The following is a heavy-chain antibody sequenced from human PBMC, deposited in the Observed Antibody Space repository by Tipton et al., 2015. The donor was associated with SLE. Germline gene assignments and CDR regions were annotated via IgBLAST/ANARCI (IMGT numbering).Heavy chain of an antibody. V-gene: IGHV4-59*11. D-gene: IGHD2-8*02. CDR3: ARDIEAPGDVLYFDY. Sequence: TLSLTCTVSGGSISSHYWSWIRQPPRKGLEWLGYIYYSGSTNYNPSLKSRVTMSVDTSKNHSSLKLTSVIAADTAVYYCARDIEAPGDVLYFDYWGQGILVTVSS. CDR1: GGSISSHY. CDR2: IYYSGST. J-gene: IGHJ4*02.